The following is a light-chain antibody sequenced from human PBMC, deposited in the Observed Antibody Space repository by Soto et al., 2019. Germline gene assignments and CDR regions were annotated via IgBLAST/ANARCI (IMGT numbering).Light chain of an antibody. V-gene: IGLV2-23*01. CDR1: SSDVGSYNL. CDR3: QSYDTSLSGYV. J-gene: IGLJ1*01. CDR2: EGS. Sequence: QSALTQPASVSGSPGQSITISCTGTSSDVGSYNLVSWYQQHPGKAPKLMIYEGSKRPSGVSNRFSGSKSGNTASLTISGLQAEDEADYYCQSYDTSLSGYVFGTGTRSPS.